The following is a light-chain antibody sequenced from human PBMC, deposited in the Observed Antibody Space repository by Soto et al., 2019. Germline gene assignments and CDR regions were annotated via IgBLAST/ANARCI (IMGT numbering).Light chain of an antibody. V-gene: IGLV1-51*01. Sequence: QSVLTQPPSVSAAPGEKVSISCSGGSSNIGSNYVSWYQQLPGAAPKLLIYDNNKRPSGIPDRFSGSTSGTSATLGITGLQTGDEADYYCGTWDSSLPVSVVFGGGTKVTV. CDR1: SSNIGSNY. CDR2: DNN. CDR3: GTWDSSLPVSVV. J-gene: IGLJ2*01.